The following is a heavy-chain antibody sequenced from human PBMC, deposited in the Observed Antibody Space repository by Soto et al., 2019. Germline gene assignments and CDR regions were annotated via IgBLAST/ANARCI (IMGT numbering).Heavy chain of an antibody. CDR3: ARDPGSRGAFDI. CDR1: GCTFSSYA. Sequence: SVKVSCKASGCTFSSYAISWVRQAPGQGLEWMGGIIPICGTANYAQKFQGRVTITADKSTSTAYMELSSLRSEDTAVYYCARDPGSRGAFDIWGQGTMVTVSS. J-gene: IGHJ3*02. CDR2: IIPICGTA. D-gene: IGHD3-10*01. V-gene: IGHV1-69*06.